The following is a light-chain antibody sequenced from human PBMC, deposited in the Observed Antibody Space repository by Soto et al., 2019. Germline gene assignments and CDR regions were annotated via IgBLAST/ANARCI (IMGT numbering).Light chain of an antibody. CDR3: QQYSNWPPWT. Sequence: EIVMTQSPATLSVSPGERATLSCRASQRGSSNLAWYQQKPGQAPRLLIYGASTRATGIPARFSGSGSGTEFTLTISSLQSEDLAVYYCQQYSNWPPWTFGQGTKVEIK. J-gene: IGKJ1*01. CDR1: QRGSSN. V-gene: IGKV3-15*01. CDR2: GAS.